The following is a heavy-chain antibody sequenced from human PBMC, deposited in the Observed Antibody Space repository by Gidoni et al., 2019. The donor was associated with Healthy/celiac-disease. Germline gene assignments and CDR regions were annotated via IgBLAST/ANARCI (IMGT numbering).Heavy chain of an antibody. CDR2: INHSGST. Sequence: QVQLQQWGAGLLKPSETLSLTCAVYGGSFSGYYWSWIRQPPGKGLEWIGEINHSGSTNYNPSLKSRVTISVDTSKNQFSLKLSSVTAADTAVYYCARAAKDIVVVVAATMPDYYYYGMDVWGQGTTVTVSS. CDR1: GGSFSGYY. D-gene: IGHD2-15*01. CDR3: ARAAKDIVVVVAATMPDYYYYGMDV. J-gene: IGHJ6*02. V-gene: IGHV4-34*01.